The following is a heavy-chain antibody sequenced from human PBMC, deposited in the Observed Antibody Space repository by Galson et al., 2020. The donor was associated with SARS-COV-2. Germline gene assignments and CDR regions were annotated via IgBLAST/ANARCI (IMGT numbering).Heavy chain of an antibody. D-gene: IGHD3-3*01. Sequence: GGSLRLSCAASGFTFSSYSMNWVRQAPGKGLEWVSYISSSSSTIYYADSVKGRFTISRDNAKNSLYLQMNSLRAEDTAVYYCASYDFWSGYSHTYYYGMDVWGQGTTVTVSS. V-gene: IGHV3-48*04. CDR2: ISSSSSTI. CDR3: ASYDFWSGYSHTYYYGMDV. J-gene: IGHJ6*02. CDR1: GFTFSSYS.